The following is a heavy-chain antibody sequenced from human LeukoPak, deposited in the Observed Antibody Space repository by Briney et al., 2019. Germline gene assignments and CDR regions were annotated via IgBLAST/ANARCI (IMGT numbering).Heavy chain of an antibody. J-gene: IGHJ4*02. D-gene: IGHD2-2*01. CDR2: ISAYNGNT. CDR3: ARDLPYQDIVVVPEHFDY. Sequence: ASVKVSCKASGYTFTSYGISCVRQAPGQGLEWMGWISAYNGNTNYAQKLQGRVTMTTDTSTSTAYMELRSLRSDETAVYYCARDLPYQDIVVVPEHFDYWGQGTLVTVPS. CDR1: GYTFTSYG. V-gene: IGHV1-18*01.